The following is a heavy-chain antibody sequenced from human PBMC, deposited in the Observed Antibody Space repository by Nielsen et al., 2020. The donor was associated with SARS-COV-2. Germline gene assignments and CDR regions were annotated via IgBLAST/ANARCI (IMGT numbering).Heavy chain of an antibody. CDR1: DFTFDDYA. Sequence: GGSLRLSCEASDFTFDDYAMHWVRQIPGKGLEWLSGVSLDGANIHYADSVKGRFTISRDNAKNSLSLQMDSLRREDTALYFCVKGKGSGYSNYWYFDLWGHGTLVTVSS. V-gene: IGHV3-9*01. CDR2: VSLDGANI. D-gene: IGHD3-3*01. CDR3: VKGKGSGYSNYWYFDL. J-gene: IGHJ2*01.